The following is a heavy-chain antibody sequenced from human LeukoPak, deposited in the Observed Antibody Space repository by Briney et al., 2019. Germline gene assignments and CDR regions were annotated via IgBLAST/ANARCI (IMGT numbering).Heavy chain of an antibody. V-gene: IGHV3-21*01. CDR1: GFTFSSYW. D-gene: IGHD4-11*01. CDR2: ISSSSSYI. Sequence: PGGSLRLSCGASGFTFSSYWMHWVRQAPGKGLEWVSSISSSSSYIYYADSVKGRFTISRDNAKNSLYLQMNSLRAEDTAVYYCAVHDYSNSYFDYWGQGTLVTVSS. J-gene: IGHJ4*02. CDR3: AVHDYSNSYFDY.